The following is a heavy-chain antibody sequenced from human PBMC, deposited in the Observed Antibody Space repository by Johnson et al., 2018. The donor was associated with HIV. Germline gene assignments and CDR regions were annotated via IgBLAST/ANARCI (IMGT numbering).Heavy chain of an antibody. J-gene: IGHJ3*02. Sequence: VQLVESGGGLVQPGGSLRLSCAASGFTFSSYWMHWVRQAPGKGLVWVSRINSDGSSTSYADSVKGRFTISRDNAKNTLYLQMNSLRAEDTAVYYCTKCEYNSDAFDIWGQGTMVTVSS. CDR3: TKCEYNSDAFDI. V-gene: IGHV3-74*01. D-gene: IGHD5-12*01. CDR1: GFTFSSYW. CDR2: INSDGSST.